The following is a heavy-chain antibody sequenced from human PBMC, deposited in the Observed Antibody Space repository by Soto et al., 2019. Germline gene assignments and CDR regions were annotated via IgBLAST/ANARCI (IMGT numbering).Heavy chain of an antibody. CDR2: IKQDGSEK. D-gene: IGHD3-9*01. CDR3: ASPDILTGYYDSDAFDI. V-gene: IGHV3-7*01. J-gene: IGHJ3*02. Sequence: GGSLRLSCAASGFTFSSYWMSWVRQAPGKGLEWVANIKQDGSEKYYVDSVKGRFTISRDNAKNSLYLQMNSLRAEDTAVYYCASPDILTGYYDSDAFDIRGQGTMVTVSS. CDR1: GFTFSSYW.